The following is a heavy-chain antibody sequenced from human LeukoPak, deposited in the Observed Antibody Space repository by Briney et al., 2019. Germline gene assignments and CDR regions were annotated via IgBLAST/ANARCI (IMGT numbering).Heavy chain of an antibody. CDR2: INPSGGST. Sequence: ASVTVSCTASGYTFTSYYMHWVRQAPGQGLEWMGIINPSGGSTSYAQKFQGRVTMTRDTSTSTVYMELSSLRSEDTAVYYCARDPMSNGGFDPWGQGTLVTVSS. D-gene: IGHD3-10*02. CDR1: GYTFTSYY. V-gene: IGHV1-46*01. J-gene: IGHJ5*02. CDR3: ARDPMSNGGFDP.